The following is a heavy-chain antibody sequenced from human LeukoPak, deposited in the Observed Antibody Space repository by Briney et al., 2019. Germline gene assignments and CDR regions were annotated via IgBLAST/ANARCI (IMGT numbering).Heavy chain of an antibody. J-gene: IGHJ5*02. CDR2: ISYDGSNK. Sequence: PGGSLRLSCAASGLTFSSYAMHWVRQAPGKGLEWVAVISYDGSNKYCADSVKGRFTVSRDDSKNTLYLQMNSLRAEDTAVYYCAKDGGLWVSAHWGGSWGRGTLVTVSS. V-gene: IGHV3-30-3*01. CDR1: GLTFSSYA. D-gene: IGHD7-27*01. CDR3: AKDGGLWVSAHWGGS.